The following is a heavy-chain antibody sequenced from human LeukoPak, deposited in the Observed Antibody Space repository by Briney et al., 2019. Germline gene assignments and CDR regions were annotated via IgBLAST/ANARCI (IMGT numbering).Heavy chain of an antibody. CDR2: FDPEDGET. CDR3: ASYKSGSYQDYFDY. J-gene: IGHJ4*02. CDR1: GYTLTELS. D-gene: IGHD1-26*01. Sequence: ASVKVSCKVSGYTLTELSMHWVRQAPGKGLEWMGGFDPEDGETIYAQKFQGRVTMTEDTSTDTAYMELSSLRSEDTAVYYCASYKSGSYQDYFDYWGQGTLVTVSS. V-gene: IGHV1-24*01.